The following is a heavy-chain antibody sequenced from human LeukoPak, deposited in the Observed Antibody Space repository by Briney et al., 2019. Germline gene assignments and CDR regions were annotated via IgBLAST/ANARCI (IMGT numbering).Heavy chain of an antibody. CDR1: GHTFTGYY. CDR2: TNPNSGGT. J-gene: IGHJ4*02. CDR3: ASPGYYYDSSGYYYMAY. Sequence: ASVKVSCKASGHTFTGYYMHWVRQAPGQGLEWMGWTNPNSGGTNYAQKFQGRVTMTRDTSISTAYMELSRLRSDDTAVYYCASPGYYYDSSGYYYMAYWGQGTLVTVSS. V-gene: IGHV1-2*02. D-gene: IGHD3-22*01.